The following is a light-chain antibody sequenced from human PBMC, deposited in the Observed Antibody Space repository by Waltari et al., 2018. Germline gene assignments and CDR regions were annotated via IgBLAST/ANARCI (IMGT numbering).Light chain of an antibody. CDR3: SSFTGSSTVV. Sequence: QSALTQPASVSGSPGQSITISCTGTISDVGGHNFVSWFQQHPGKAPRLMIYEVTHRPSGVSDRFPGSKSGNTASLTISGLRTEDEADYYCSSFTGSSTVVFGGGTKLTVL. CDR1: ISDVGGHNF. CDR2: EVT. V-gene: IGLV2-14*03. J-gene: IGLJ2*01.